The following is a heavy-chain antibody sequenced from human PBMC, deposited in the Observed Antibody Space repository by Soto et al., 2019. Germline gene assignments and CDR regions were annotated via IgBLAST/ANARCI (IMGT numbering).Heavy chain of an antibody. J-gene: IGHJ5*02. D-gene: IGHD3-10*01. V-gene: IGHV5-10-1*01. CDR3: ARHYYGSGSYYNVDYP. Sequence: PGESLKISCKGSGYSFTSYWISWVRQMPGKGLEWMGRIDPSDSYTNYSPSFQGHVTISADKSISTAYLQWSSLKASDAAMYYCARHYYGSGSYYNVDYPWGQGTLVTVSS. CDR1: GYSFTSYW. CDR2: IDPSDSYT.